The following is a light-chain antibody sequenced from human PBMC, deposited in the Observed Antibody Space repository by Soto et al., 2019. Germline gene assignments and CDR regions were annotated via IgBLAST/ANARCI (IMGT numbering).Light chain of an antibody. CDR2: WAS. J-gene: IGKJ5*01. CDR1: QRRXFSSNNKNF. V-gene: IGKV4-1*01. CDR3: QQYYSSLAIT. Sequence: EIVVGQCPXSLSVXXXXXXXVNXXSIQRRXFSSNNKNFLAWYQQKPGQPPKLLFYWASTRQSGVPDRFSGSGSGTDFTLTITGVQAEDVAVYYCQQYYSSLAITFGQGTRLEI.